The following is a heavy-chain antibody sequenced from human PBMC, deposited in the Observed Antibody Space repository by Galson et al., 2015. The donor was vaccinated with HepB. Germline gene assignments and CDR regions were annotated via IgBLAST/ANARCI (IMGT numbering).Heavy chain of an antibody. CDR2: MNPNSGNT. D-gene: IGHD5-18*01. CDR1: GYTFTSYD. V-gene: IGHV1-8*01. J-gene: IGHJ4*02. CDR3: AREVDTAMEFDY. Sequence: SVKVSCKASGYTFTSYDINWVRQATGQGLEWMGWMNPNSGNTGYAQKFQGRVTMTRNTSISTAYMELSSLRSEDTAVYYCAREVDTAMEFDYWGQGTLVTVSS.